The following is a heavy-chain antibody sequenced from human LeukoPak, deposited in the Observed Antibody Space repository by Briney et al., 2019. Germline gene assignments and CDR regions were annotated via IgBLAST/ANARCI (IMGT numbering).Heavy chain of an antibody. CDR2: ISWNSGSI. V-gene: IGHV3-9*01. CDR1: GFTFDDYA. D-gene: IGHD3-16*01. CDR3: AGGGMLYYFDY. J-gene: IGHJ4*02. Sequence: GGSLRLSCAASGFTFDDYAMHWVRQAPGKGLEWVSGISWNSGSIGYADSVKGRFTISRDNAKNSLYLQMNSLRAEDTAVYYCAGGGMLYYFDYWGQGTLVTVSS.